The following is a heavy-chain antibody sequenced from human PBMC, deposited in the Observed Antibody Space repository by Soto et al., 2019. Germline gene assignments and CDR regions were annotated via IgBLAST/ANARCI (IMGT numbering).Heavy chain of an antibody. CDR3: ARGRRVTYKAYYFDY. CDR2: INHSGST. V-gene: IGHV4-34*01. Sequence: PSETLSLTCAVYGGSFSGYYWSWIRQPPGKGLEWIGEINHSGSTNYNPSLKSRVTISVDTSKNQFSLKLSSVTAADTAVYYCARGRRVTYKAYYFDYWGQGTLVTVSS. CDR1: GGSFSGYY. D-gene: IGHD2-21*02. J-gene: IGHJ4*02.